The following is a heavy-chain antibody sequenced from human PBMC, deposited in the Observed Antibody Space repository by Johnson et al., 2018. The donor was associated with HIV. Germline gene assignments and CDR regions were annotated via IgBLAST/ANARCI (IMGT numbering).Heavy chain of an antibody. CDR2: ISWNSGSI. D-gene: IGHD1-1*01. CDR3: TGGWYNLSAFDI. V-gene: IGHV3-48*04. Sequence: VQVVESGGGLVQPGGSLRLSCAASGFTVSSNYMSWVRQAPGKGLEWVSGISWNSGSIGYADSVKGRFTISRDNAKNSLYVQMNSLRAEDTAMYYCTGGWYNLSAFDIWGQGTMVTVSS. CDR1: GFTVSSNY. J-gene: IGHJ3*02.